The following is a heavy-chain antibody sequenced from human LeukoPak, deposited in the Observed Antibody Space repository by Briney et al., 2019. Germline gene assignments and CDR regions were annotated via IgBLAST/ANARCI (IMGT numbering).Heavy chain of an antibody. D-gene: IGHD5-12*01. CDR2: INSDGSST. CDR1: GFTFSSYW. Sequence: GGSLRLSCAASGFTFSSYWMHWVRQAPGKGLVWVSRINSDGSSTNYADSVKGRFTISRDNAKNTLYLQVKSLRAEDTAVYYCAKWGPSGGYSDYWGQGTLVTVSS. V-gene: IGHV3-74*01. CDR3: AKWGPSGGYSDY. J-gene: IGHJ4*02.